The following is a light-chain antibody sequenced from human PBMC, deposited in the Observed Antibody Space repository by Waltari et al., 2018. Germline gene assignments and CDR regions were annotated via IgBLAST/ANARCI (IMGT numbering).Light chain of an antibody. V-gene: IGLV2-8*01. CDR1: SSDVGGYNY. CDR2: EVT. CDR3: SSYAGSNNRYV. Sequence: QSALTQPPXASGSPGQSVTISCTGTSSDVGGYNYVSWYQQHQGKAPKLMIYEVTKRPSGVPDRXSGSKSGNTASLTVSGLXAEDEADYYCSSYAGSNNRYVFGTGTKVTVL. J-gene: IGLJ1*01.